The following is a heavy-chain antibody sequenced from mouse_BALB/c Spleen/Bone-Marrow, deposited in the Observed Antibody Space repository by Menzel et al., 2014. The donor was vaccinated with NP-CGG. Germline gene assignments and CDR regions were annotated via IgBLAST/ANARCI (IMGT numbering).Heavy chain of an antibody. V-gene: IGHV14-3*02. CDR1: GFNIKDTY. D-gene: IGHD1-1*01. CDR3: ARSYGSSPFDY. CDR2: IDPANGNT. Sequence: GQLQQSGAELVKPGASVKLSCTASGFNIKDTYMHWVKQRPEQGLEWIGRIDPANGNTKYDPKFQGKATITADTSSNTAYLQLSSLTSEDTAVYYCARSYGSSPFDYWGQGTTLTVSS. J-gene: IGHJ2*01.